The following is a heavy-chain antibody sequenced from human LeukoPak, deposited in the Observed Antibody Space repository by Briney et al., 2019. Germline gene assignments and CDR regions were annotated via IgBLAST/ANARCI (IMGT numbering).Heavy chain of an antibody. J-gene: IGHJ1*01. V-gene: IGHV1-69*04. CDR2: IIPILGIA. Sequence: ASVKVSCKASGGTFSSYAISWVRQAPGQGLEWMGRIIPILGIANYAQKFQGRVTITADKSTSTAYMELSSLRSEDTAVYYCTSGYYYDSSGYFFQHWGQGTLVTVSS. CDR3: TSGYYYDSSGYFFQH. CDR1: GGTFSSYA. D-gene: IGHD3-22*01.